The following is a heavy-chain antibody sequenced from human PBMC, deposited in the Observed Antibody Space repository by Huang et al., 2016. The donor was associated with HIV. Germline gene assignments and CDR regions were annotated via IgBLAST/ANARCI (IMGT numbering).Heavy chain of an antibody. CDR1: GYTFSNYA. V-gene: IGHV7-4-1*02. Sequence: QVQLVQSGSEVKKPGASVKVSCKASGYTFSNYALNWVRQAPGKGLEWMGWLNAITGDPTYALAFTGRFVFSLDTSVSTAYLQINGLKAEDTAVYYCVRPAAPTRYYYYEYMDVWGQGTTVTVS. D-gene: IGHD6-13*01. J-gene: IGHJ6*03. CDR3: VRPAAPTRYYYYEYMDV. CDR2: LNAITGDP.